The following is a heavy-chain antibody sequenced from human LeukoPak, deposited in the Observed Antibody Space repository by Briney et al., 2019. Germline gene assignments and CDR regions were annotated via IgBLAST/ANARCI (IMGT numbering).Heavy chain of an antibody. V-gene: IGHV3-23*01. CDR2: ISGGGGST. CDR1: GFTFSSYA. D-gene: IGHD5-12*01. CDR3: AGLATMPWYFDY. J-gene: IGHJ4*02. Sequence: PGGSLRLSCAASGFTFSSYAMSWVRQAPGKGLEWVSAISGGGGSTYYADSVKGRFTISRDNPKNTLYLQMNSLRAEDTAVYYCAGLATMPWYFDYWGQGTLVTVSS.